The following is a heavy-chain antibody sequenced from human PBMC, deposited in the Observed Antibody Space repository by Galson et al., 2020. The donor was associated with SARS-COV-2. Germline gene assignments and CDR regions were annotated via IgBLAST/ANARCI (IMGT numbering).Heavy chain of an antibody. CDR1: GYTFTSYG. Sequence: ASVKVSCKASGYTFTSYGISWVRQAPGQGLAWMGWISAYNGNTNYAQKLQGRVTMTTDTSTSTAYMELRSLRSDDTAVYYCARDRPTHARGGAFDIWGQGTMVTVSS. CDR2: ISAYNGNT. CDR3: ARDRPTHARGGAFDI. V-gene: IGHV1-18*04. D-gene: IGHD2-8*01. J-gene: IGHJ3*02.